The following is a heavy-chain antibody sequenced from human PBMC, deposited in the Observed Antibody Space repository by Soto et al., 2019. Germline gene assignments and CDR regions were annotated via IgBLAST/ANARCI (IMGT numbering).Heavy chain of an antibody. CDR1: GFTFSSYG. J-gene: IGHJ4*02. Sequence: GGSLRLSCAASGFTFSSYGMHWVRQAPGKGLEWVAVISYDGSNKYYADSVKGRFTISRDNSKNTLYLQMNSLRAEDTAVYYCAKVLGIAAVADYWGQGTLVTVSS. CDR2: ISYDGSNK. CDR3: AKVLGIAAVADY. D-gene: IGHD6-13*01. V-gene: IGHV3-30*18.